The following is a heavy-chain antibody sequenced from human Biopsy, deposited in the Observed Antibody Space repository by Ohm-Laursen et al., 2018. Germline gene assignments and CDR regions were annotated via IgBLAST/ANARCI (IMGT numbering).Heavy chain of an antibody. CDR3: ARESGPHSGSFAY. J-gene: IGHJ4*02. CDR1: GGPFGSYA. D-gene: IGHD6-6*01. V-gene: IGHV1-69*13. Sequence: VASVKVSCKPSGGPFGSYAINWMRQAPGQGPEWMGDIIPMYRTSNYAQKFQGRLTITADEYTSTAYMELNSLTSEDTAVYYCARESGPHSGSFAYWGQGTLVTVSS. CDR2: IIPMYRTS.